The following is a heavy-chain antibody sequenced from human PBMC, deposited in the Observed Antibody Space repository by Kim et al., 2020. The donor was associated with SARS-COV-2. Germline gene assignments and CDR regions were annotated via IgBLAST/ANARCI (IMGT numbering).Heavy chain of an antibody. CDR2: INPSGGST. CDR1: GYTFTSYY. J-gene: IGHJ6*02. Sequence: ASVKVSCKASGYTFTSYYMHWVRQAPGQGLEWMGIINPSGGSTSYAQKFQGRVTMTRDTSTSTVYMELSSLRSEDTAVYYCARALSVYNWKQMGYYYGMDVWGQGTTVTVSS. V-gene: IGHV1-46*01. D-gene: IGHD1-20*01. CDR3: ARALSVYNWKQMGYYYGMDV.